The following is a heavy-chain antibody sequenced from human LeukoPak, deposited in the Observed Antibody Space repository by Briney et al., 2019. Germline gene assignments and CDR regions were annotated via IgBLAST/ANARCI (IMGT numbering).Heavy chain of an antibody. CDR2: IIPIFGTA. V-gene: IGHV1-69*13. Sequence: PLASVTVSCKASGGTFSSNTISWVRQAPGQGLECMGGIIPIFGTANYAQKFQGRVTITADESTSTAYMELSSLRYEDTAVYYCARVWCSGGSCYSSRGAFDIWGQGTMVTVSS. CDR1: GGTFSSNT. CDR3: ARVWCSGGSCYSSRGAFDI. D-gene: IGHD2-15*01. J-gene: IGHJ3*02.